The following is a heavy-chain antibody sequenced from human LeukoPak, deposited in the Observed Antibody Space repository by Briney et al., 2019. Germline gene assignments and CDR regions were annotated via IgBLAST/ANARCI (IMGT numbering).Heavy chain of an antibody. CDR2: INHSGST. CDR1: GGSFSGYY. CDR3: ARVRTYSNYGGRYYLDY. Sequence: PSETLSLTCAVYGGSFSGYYWSWIRQPPGKGLEWIGEINHSGSTNYNPSLKSRVTISVDTSKNQFSLKLSSVTAAVTAVYYCARVRTYSNYGGRYYLDYWGQGTLVTVSS. V-gene: IGHV4-34*01. D-gene: IGHD4-11*01. J-gene: IGHJ4*02.